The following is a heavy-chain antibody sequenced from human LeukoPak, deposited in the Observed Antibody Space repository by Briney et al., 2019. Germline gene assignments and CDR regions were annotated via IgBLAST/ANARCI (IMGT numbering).Heavy chain of an antibody. CDR1: GGSFSGYY. CDR2: ISSSSSYI. Sequence: ETLSLTCAVYGGSFSGYYWSWIRQPPGKGLEWVSSISSSSSYIYYADSVKGRFTISRDNAKNSLYLQMNSLRAEDTAVYYCARVYYDSSGYDYWGQGTLVTVSS. J-gene: IGHJ4*02. V-gene: IGHV3-21*01. D-gene: IGHD3-22*01. CDR3: ARVYYDSSGYDY.